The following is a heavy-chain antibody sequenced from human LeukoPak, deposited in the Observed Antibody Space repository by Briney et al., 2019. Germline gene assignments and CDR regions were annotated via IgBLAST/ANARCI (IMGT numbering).Heavy chain of an antibody. CDR1: GFTFSSFS. J-gene: IGHJ3*02. Sequence: GGSLRLSCGASGFTFSSFSMNWVCQAPGKGLEWVSSISSSSSYIYYADSVKGRFTISRDDAKNSLYLQMNSLRAEDTAVYYCARGLQLHDAFDIWGQGTMVTVSS. CDR3: ARGLQLHDAFDI. CDR2: ISSSSSYI. V-gene: IGHV3-21*01. D-gene: IGHD5-18*01.